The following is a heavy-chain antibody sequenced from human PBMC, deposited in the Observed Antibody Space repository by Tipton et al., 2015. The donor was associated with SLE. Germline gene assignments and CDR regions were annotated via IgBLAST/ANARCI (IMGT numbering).Heavy chain of an antibody. Sequence: SLRLSCAASGFTFSSYAMHWVRQAPGKGLEWVAVISYDGSNKYYADSVKGRFTISRDNSKNTLYLQMNSLRAEDTAVYYCALTPRYYDFWSGYWDYFDYWGQGTLVTVSS. CDR3: ALTPRYYDFWSGYWDYFDY. D-gene: IGHD3-3*01. V-gene: IGHV3-30-3*01. CDR1: GFTFSSYA. J-gene: IGHJ4*02. CDR2: ISYDGSNK.